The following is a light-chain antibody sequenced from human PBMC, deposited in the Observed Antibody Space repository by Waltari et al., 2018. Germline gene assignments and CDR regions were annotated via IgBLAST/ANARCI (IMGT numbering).Light chain of an antibody. Sequence: WHQQHQGEAPKRVIYEYKKQPSLSSTRFSRPKSGNTAHLTLSGLQADDERNYYCCSYAGSSIWVFGGGTELTV. V-gene: IGLV2-23*01. CDR3: CSYAGSSIWV. J-gene: IGLJ3*02. CDR2: EYK.